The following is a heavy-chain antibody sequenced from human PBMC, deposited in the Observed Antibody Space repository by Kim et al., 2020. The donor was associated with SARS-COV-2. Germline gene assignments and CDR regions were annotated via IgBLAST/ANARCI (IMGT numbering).Heavy chain of an antibody. V-gene: IGHV3-9*01. Sequence: GGSLRLSCAASGFTFDDYAMHWVRQAPGKGLEWVSGISWNSGSIGYADSVKGRFTISRDNAKNSLYLQMNSLRAEDTALYYCAKGQITMVRGVLDYWGQGTLVTVSS. CDR1: GFTFDDYA. D-gene: IGHD3-10*01. J-gene: IGHJ4*02. CDR3: AKGQITMVRGVLDY. CDR2: ISWNSGSI.